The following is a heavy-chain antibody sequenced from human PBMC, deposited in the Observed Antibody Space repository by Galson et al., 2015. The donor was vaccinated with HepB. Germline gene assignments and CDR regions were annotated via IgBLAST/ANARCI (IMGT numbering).Heavy chain of an antibody. D-gene: IGHD3-10*01. J-gene: IGHJ6*02. CDR1: GDSVSSNSAA. CDR3: ARSRERITMVRGVPPYGMDV. V-gene: IGHV6-1*01. Sequence: CAISGDSVSSNSAAWNWIRQSPSRGLEWLGRTYYRSKWYNDYAVSVKSRITINPDTSKNQFSLKLSSVTAADTAVYYCARSRERITMVRGVPPYGMDVWGQGTTVTVSS. CDR2: TYYRSKWYN.